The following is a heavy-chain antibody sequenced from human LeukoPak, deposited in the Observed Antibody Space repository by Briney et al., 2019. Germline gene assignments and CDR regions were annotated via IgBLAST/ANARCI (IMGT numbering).Heavy chain of an antibody. CDR1: GYTFTSYY. Sequence: ASVKVSCKASGYTFTSYYMHLGRQAPGQRVEWVGIINPSGGSTSYAQKFQGRVTMTRDTSTSTVYMELSSLRSEDTAVYYCARDQGRITGTTWSGALDYWGQGTLVTVSS. J-gene: IGHJ4*02. V-gene: IGHV1-46*01. CDR3: ARDQGRITGTTWSGALDY. D-gene: IGHD1-7*01. CDR2: INPSGGST.